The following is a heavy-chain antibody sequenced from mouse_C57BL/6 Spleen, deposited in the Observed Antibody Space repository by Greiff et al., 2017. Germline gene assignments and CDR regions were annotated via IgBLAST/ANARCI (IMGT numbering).Heavy chain of an antibody. V-gene: IGHV1-76*01. D-gene: IGHD4-1*01. CDR3: ATGTGY. CDR2: IYPGSGNT. Sequence: QVQLQQSGAELVRPGASVKLSCKASGYTFTDYYINWVKQRPGQGLEWIARIYPGSGNTYYNEKFKGKATLTAEKSSSTAYMQLSSLTSEGSAVYFCATGTGYWGQGTTLTVSS. J-gene: IGHJ2*01. CDR1: GYTFTDYY.